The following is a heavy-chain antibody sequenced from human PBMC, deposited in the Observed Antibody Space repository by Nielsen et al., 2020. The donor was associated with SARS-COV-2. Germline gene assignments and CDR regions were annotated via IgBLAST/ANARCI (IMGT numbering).Heavy chain of an antibody. D-gene: IGHD5-12*01. Sequence: LRLSCTVSGGSMASADYFWTRIRQPTAKGLAWLGYIFYSGTTYYNPSLESRLTMSVDTSKNQFSLRLDSVTAADTAVYYCARDSMSGYSGYDRFDPWGQGTLVTVSS. CDR1: GGSMASADYF. V-gene: IGHV4-30-4*01. CDR3: ARDSMSGYSGYDRFDP. CDR2: IFYSGTT. J-gene: IGHJ5*02.